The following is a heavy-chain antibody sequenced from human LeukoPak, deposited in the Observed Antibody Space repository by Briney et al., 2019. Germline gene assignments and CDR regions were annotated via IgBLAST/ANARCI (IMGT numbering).Heavy chain of an antibody. CDR2: IYYTGTT. D-gene: IGHD6-13*01. Sequence: SETLSLTCTVSGGSITSSSHYWGWIRQPPGKGLEWIGSIYYTGTTFDNPSLKSRVTLSVDTSKNQFSLRLTSVTAADTAFYYCAREEYSSDWYGHDSWGQGTLVTVSS. J-gene: IGHJ4*02. V-gene: IGHV4-39*07. CDR3: AREEYSSDWYGHDS. CDR1: GGSITSSSHY.